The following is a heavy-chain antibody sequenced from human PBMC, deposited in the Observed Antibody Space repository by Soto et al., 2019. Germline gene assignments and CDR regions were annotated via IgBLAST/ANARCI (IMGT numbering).Heavy chain of an antibody. J-gene: IGHJ4*02. Sequence: QVQLVASGGGLVKPGGSLRLSCAVSGFNFSDYYMTWIPQAPGKGLEWISYISTNSRYIKYADSIKGRFTISRDNAKSSLYLQMNSLRAEDTAIYYCARGLGGSYFIAYWGQGTLVTVSS. V-gene: IGHV3-11*06. CDR1: GFNFSDYY. CDR2: ISTNSRYI. D-gene: IGHD3-10*01. CDR3: ARGLGGSYFIAY.